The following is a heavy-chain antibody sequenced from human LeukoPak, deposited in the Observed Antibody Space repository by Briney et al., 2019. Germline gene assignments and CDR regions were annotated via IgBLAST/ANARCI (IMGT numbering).Heavy chain of an antibody. Sequence: GGSLRLSCTASGFTFSSYAMSWVRQAPGKGLEWVSSISGNSNYRYYADSVRGRFTISRDNAKNSLYLQMNSLRAEDTAVYYCARDFVVEGYWGQGTLVTVSS. CDR1: GFTFSSYA. CDR3: ARDFVVEGY. V-gene: IGHV3-21*01. D-gene: IGHD2-15*01. J-gene: IGHJ4*02. CDR2: ISGNSNYR.